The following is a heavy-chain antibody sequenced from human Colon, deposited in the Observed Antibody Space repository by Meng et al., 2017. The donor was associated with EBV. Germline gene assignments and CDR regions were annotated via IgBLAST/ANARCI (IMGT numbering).Heavy chain of an antibody. CDR2: FVHNVGT. J-gene: IGHJ4*02. V-gene: IGHV1-18*01. D-gene: IGHD2-15*01. CDR1: GYTFASYG. Sequence: QVQLVEWGERVEKPGASVRLSCEASGYTFASYGVSWLRQAPGQGLEWMGWFVHNVGTYYAQKFQGRVTMTTDTHTSTAFLELRSLRSDDTAVYYCARGTRGRGYFDYWGQGTLVTVSS. CDR3: ARGTRGRGYFDY.